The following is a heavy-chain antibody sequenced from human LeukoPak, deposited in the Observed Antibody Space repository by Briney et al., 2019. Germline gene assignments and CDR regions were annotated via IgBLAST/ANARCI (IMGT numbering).Heavy chain of an antibody. CDR3: ARDPRWLTPDCTSTSCYENYFDP. CDR2: IYHSGSA. J-gene: IGHJ5*02. CDR1: GYSISSGYQ. D-gene: IGHD2-2*01. V-gene: IGHV4-38-2*02. Sequence: SETLSLTCAVSGYSISSGYQWAWIRQSPGKGLEWIGSIYHSGSAHYNPSLQSRVTISVETSKNQFSLKMYSVTAADTAVYYCARDPRWLTPDCTSTSCYENYFDPWGQGTLVTVSS.